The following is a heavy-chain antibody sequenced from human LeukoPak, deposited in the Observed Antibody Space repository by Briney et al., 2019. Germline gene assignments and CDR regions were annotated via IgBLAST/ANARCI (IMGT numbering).Heavy chain of an antibody. D-gene: IGHD4-23*01. CDR2: IKQDGSEK. CDR1: GFTFSSYW. Sequence: GGSLRLSCAASGFTFSSYWMSWVRQAPGKGLEWVANIKQDGSEKYYMDSVKGRFTISRDNAKNSLYLQMNSLRAEDTAVYYCARVIRWYRRDAFDIWGQGTMVTVSS. J-gene: IGHJ3*02. V-gene: IGHV3-7*01. CDR3: ARVIRWYRRDAFDI.